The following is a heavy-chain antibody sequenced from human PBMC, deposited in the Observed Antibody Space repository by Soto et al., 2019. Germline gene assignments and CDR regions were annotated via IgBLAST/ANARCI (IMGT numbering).Heavy chain of an antibody. V-gene: IGHV1-18*01. CDR2: ISAYDGKT. CDR1: GYTFSTYG. CDR3: ARDPHEFWTSCWFDP. Sequence: ASVKRSCESSGYTFSTYGINWVRQAPGQGLALMGWISAYDGKTTYAEKFQGRITLTPATSTSTAYMELRSLRPDATPIYYCARDPHEFWTSCWFDPWGEGTPVSVAS. D-gene: IGHD3-3*01. J-gene: IGHJ5*02.